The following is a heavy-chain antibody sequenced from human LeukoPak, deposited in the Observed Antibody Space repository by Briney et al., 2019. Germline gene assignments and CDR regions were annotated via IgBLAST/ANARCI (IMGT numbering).Heavy chain of an antibody. CDR2: ISYDGSNK. CDR3: AAYYDFWSGYDEGDY. V-gene: IGHV3-30-3*01. J-gene: IGHJ4*02. D-gene: IGHD3-3*01. CDR1: GFTFSSYA. Sequence: GGSLRLSCAASGFTFSSYAMHWVRQAPGKGLEWVAVISYDGSNKYYADSVKGRFTISRDNSKNTLYLQMNSLRAEDTAVYYCAAYYDFWSGYDEGDYWGQGTLVTVSS.